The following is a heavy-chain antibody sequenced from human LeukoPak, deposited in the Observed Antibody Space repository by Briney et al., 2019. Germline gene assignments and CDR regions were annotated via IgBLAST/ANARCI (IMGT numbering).Heavy chain of an antibody. Sequence: PSETLSLTCTVSGVSISSGDYYWSWIRQPPGKGLEWIGYIYYSGSTYYNPSLKSLVTISVDTSKNQFSLKLSSVTAADTAVYYCARTGGSGYSDYWGQGTLVTVSS. V-gene: IGHV4-30-4*01. CDR1: GVSISSGDYY. J-gene: IGHJ4*02. CDR2: IYYSGST. CDR3: ARTGGSGYSDY. D-gene: IGHD3-10*01.